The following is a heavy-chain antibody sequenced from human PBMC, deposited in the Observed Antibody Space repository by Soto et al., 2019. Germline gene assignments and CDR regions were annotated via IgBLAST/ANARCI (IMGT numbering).Heavy chain of an antibody. V-gene: IGHV3-33*01. CDR3: VRATPILPMEN. CDR1: GFTFSDYA. Sequence: QVQLVESGGGVVQPGRSLRLSCATSGFTFSDYAMHWVRQAPGKGPEWVAIIWHDASNEYHADSVKGRFTISRDNSKNMLYLQMNSLRADDTAVYYCVRATPILPMENWGQGTLVTVSS. D-gene: IGHD3-10*01. J-gene: IGHJ4*02. CDR2: IWHDASNE.